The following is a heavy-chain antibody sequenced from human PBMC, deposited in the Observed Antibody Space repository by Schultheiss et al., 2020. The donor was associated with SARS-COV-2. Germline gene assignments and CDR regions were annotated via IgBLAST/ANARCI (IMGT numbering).Heavy chain of an antibody. Sequence: GGSLRLSCAASGFTFSSFGMHWVCQAPGKGLEWVAVIWYDGSHKYYADSVNGRFTISRDNSKNTLYLQMDSLRAEDTALYYCARDFFEWFGTAGYWGQGTLVTVSS. J-gene: IGHJ4*01. CDR2: IWYDGSHK. CDR3: ARDFFEWFGTAGY. CDR1: GFTFSSFG. V-gene: IGHV3-33*01. D-gene: IGHD3-3*01.